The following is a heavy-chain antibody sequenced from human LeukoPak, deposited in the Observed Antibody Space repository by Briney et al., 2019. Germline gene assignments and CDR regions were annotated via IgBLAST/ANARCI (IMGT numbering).Heavy chain of an antibody. CDR1: GSSMSSDYY. CDR2: INHSGST. Sequence: SETLSLTCTVSGSSMSSDYYWGWIRQPPGKGLEWIGEINHSGSTNYNPSLKSRVTISVGTSKNQFSLKLSSVTAADTAVYYCARPVCGITMVRGTSRGFDPWGQGTLVTVSS. V-gene: IGHV4-38-2*02. J-gene: IGHJ5*02. CDR3: ARPVCGITMVRGTSRGFDP. D-gene: IGHD3-10*01.